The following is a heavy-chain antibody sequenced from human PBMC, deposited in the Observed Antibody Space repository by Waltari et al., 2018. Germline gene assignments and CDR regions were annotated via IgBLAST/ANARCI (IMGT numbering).Heavy chain of an antibody. Sequence: QVQLQESGPGLVKPSETLSLTCTVSGGPISSYYWSWIRQPPGKGLEWIGYIYTSGSTNYNPSLKSRVTISVDTSKNQFSLKLSSVTAADTAVYYCARGQTYYDILTGYYHYYYYMDVWGKGTTVTVSS. CDR3: ARGQTYYDILTGYYHYYYYMDV. J-gene: IGHJ6*03. V-gene: IGHV4-4*09. CDR1: GGPISSYY. CDR2: IYTSGST. D-gene: IGHD3-9*01.